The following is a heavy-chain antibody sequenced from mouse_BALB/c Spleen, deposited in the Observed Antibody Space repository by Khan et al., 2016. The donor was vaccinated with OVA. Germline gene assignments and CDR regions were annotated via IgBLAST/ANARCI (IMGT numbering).Heavy chain of an antibody. CDR3: ARFMITTNYAMDY. V-gene: IGHV1-7*01. Sequence: QVQLQQSGAELAQPGASVKMSCKASGYTFTSYWMHWVKQRPGQGLEWIGYINPTTGYTEYCQKFKDKATLTADKSSSTAYMQLSSLTYEDSAVYYCARFMITTNYAMDYWGQGTSVTVSS. CDR2: INPTTGYT. CDR1: GYTFTSYW. J-gene: IGHJ4*01. D-gene: IGHD2-4*01.